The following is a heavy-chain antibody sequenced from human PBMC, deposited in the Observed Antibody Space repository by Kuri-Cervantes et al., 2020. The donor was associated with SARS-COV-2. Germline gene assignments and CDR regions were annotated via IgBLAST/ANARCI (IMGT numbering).Heavy chain of an antibody. J-gene: IGHJ4*02. CDR1: GFTFSLFA. D-gene: IGHD3-3*01. Sequence: GGSLRLSCAASGFTFSLFAMHWVRQAPGQGLEWVANIKQDGSEKYYVDSVKGRFTISRDNAKNSLYLQMNSLRAEDTAVYYCAREFFGVVNGYFDYWGQGTLVTVSS. CDR2: IKQDGSEK. CDR3: AREFFGVVNGYFDY. V-gene: IGHV3-7*01.